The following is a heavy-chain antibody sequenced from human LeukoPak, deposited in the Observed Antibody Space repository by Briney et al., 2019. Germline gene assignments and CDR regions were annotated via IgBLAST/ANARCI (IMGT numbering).Heavy chain of an antibody. D-gene: IGHD6-13*01. Sequence: KPSETLSLTCTVSGGSISSYYWSWIRQPPGKGLEWIGYIYYSGSTNYNPSLKSRVTISVDTSKNQFSLKLSSVTAADTAVYYCARSSRRPGIAAAGREDAFDIWGQGTMVTVSS. CDR1: GGSISSYY. V-gene: IGHV4-59*08. CDR3: ARSSRRPGIAAAGREDAFDI. CDR2: IYYSGST. J-gene: IGHJ3*02.